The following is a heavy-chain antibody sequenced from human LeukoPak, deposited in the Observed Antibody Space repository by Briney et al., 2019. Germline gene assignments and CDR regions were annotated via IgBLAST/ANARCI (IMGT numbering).Heavy chain of an antibody. CDR1: GGSFSGYY. D-gene: IGHD6-25*01. V-gene: IGHV4-34*01. Sequence: SETLSLTCAVYGGSFSGYYWSWIRQPPGKGLEWIGEINHSGSTNYNPSLKSRVTISVDTSKNQFSLKLSSVTAADTAVYYCARVTLGGLNYYYMDVWGKGTTVTVSS. CDR3: ARVTLGGLNYYYMDV. J-gene: IGHJ6*03. CDR2: INHSGST.